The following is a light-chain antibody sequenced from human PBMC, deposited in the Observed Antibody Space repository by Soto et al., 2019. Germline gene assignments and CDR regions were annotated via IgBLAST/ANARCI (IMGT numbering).Light chain of an antibody. CDR1: QSITNC. CDR3: QQHNPYSPYT. Sequence: DIQRTQSPSTLSASVGDRVTITCRASQSITNCLAWYQQKPGKAPKLLIFDASSLRSGVPSRFNGSRSGTEFTLTISSLQPEDFATYYCQQHNPYSPYTFGQGTKLEIK. V-gene: IGKV1-5*03. J-gene: IGKJ2*01. CDR2: DAS.